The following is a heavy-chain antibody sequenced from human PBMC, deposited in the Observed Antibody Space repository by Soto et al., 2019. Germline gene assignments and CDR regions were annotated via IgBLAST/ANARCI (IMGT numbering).Heavy chain of an antibody. V-gene: IGHV4-34*01. Sequence: SETLSLTCAVYGGSFSGYYWSWIRQPPGKGLEWIGEINHSGSTNYNPSLKSRVTISVDTSKNQFSLKLSSVTAADTAVYYCARGAEVAGTNAYWGQGTLVTVSS. J-gene: IGHJ4*02. D-gene: IGHD6-19*01. CDR3: ARGAEVAGTNAY. CDR2: INHSGST. CDR1: GGSFSGYY.